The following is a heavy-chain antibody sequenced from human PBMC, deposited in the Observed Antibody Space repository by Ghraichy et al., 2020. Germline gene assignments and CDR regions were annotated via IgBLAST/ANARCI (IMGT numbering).Heavy chain of an antibody. Sequence: SETLSLTCTVSGGSISSYYWSWIRQPPGKGLEWIGYIYYSGSTNYNPSLKSRVTISVDTSKNQFSLKLSSVTAADTAVYYCAREFGVGTLDYWGQGTLVTVSS. CDR1: GGSISSYY. CDR2: IYYSGST. CDR3: AREFGVGTLDY. J-gene: IGHJ4*02. D-gene: IGHD3-16*01. V-gene: IGHV4-59*01.